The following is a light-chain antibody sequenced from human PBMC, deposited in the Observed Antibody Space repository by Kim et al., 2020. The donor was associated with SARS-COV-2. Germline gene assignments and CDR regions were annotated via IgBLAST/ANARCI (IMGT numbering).Light chain of an antibody. CDR1: QNVTDT. V-gene: IGKV3-15*01. CDR2: DVS. CDR3: QHYYNWPRT. J-gene: IGKJ1*01. Sequence: SPGEIATLSCRTSQNVTDTVAWYQQKPGQAPRLLIYDVSTRATGIPARFSGSGSGTDFSLTISSLESEDFAVYYCQHYYNWPRTFGQGTKVDIK.